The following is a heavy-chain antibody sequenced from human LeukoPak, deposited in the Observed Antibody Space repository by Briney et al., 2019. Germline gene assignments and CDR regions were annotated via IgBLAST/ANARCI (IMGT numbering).Heavy chain of an antibody. CDR2: TSASAGTT. J-gene: IGHJ4*02. CDR1: GFTFSGYA. V-gene: IGHV3-23*01. CDR3: AKDPASYEYYFDY. Sequence: GGSLRLSCAASGFTFSGYAMSWVRQAPGKGLEWVSSTSASAGTTYYADSVKGRFTISRDNSKNTLDLQMNSLRAEDTAVYYCAKDPASYEYYFDYWGQGTLVTVSS. D-gene: IGHD5-12*01.